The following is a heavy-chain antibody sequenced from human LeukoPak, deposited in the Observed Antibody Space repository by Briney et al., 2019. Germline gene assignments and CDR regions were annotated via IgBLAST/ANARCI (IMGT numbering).Heavy chain of an antibody. J-gene: IGHJ4*02. CDR2: ISSKGGKT. Sequence: GGSLSLSWSAAGFTLSRDAMQWVRQAGGKGRECVAAISSKGGKTYYADSVKGRLTISRDNSKNTLYLQMSRLRPAASTVDCCVKTRWPPIIAVAGIFVSRGQGNLFSASS. D-gene: IGHD6-19*01. CDR1: GFTLSRDA. V-gene: IGHV3-64D*06. CDR3: VKTRWPPIIAVAGIFVS.